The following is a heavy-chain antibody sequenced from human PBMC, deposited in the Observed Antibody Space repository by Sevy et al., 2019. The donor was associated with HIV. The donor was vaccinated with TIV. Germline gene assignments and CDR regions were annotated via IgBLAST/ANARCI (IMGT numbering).Heavy chain of an antibody. CDR3: AAPRSRWWSGGAGGFFDC. CDR2: LYSTGST. V-gene: IGHV4-39*01. D-gene: IGHD2-15*01. Sequence: SETLSLTCTVSGGSISTSSYYWGWIRQPPGKGLEWIGSLYSTGSTSYTPSLRSRVIVSADTSKNQFSLKLDSVSAAGTAGYYWAAPRSRWWSGGAGGFFDCWGRGTLVTVSS. CDR1: GGSISTSSYY. J-gene: IGHJ2*01.